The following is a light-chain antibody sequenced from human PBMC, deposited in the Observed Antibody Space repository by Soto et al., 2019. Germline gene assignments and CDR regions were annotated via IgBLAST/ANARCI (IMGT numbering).Light chain of an antibody. J-gene: IGKJ4*01. V-gene: IGKV3-20*01. CDR1: QILNGGS. CDR3: QLYGSSPELT. CDR2: DSS. Sequence: EIVLTQSPGTLPLSPGDRAALSCRTTQILNGGSLAWYQVKPGQAPRLLMYDSSIRAAGVPNRFSGSGSGTDFTLTISRLETEDFAVYYCQLYGSSPELTFGGGTKVDI.